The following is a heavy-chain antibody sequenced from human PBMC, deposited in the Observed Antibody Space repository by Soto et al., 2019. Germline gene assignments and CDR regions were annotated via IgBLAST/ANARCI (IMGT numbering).Heavy chain of an antibody. Sequence: GGSLRLSCAGSGFFFHNYAMHWVRQAPGKGLEWVSVIYSGGRTYYAYSVKGRFTISRDNSKNTLYLQMNSLRAEDTAVYYCARVEGYCSSTSCSPYSYYGMDVWGQGTTVTVSS. D-gene: IGHD2-2*01. V-gene: IGHV3-53*01. CDR1: GFFFHNYA. CDR2: IYSGGRT. J-gene: IGHJ6*02. CDR3: ARVEGYCSSTSCSPYSYYGMDV.